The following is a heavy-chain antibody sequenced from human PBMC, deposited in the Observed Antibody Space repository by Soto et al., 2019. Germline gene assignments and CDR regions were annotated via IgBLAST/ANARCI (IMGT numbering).Heavy chain of an antibody. CDR1: GGSISSYY. Sequence: PSETLSLTCTVSGGSISSYYWSWIRQPPGKGLEWIGYIYYSGSTNYNPSLKSRVTISVDTSKNQFSLKLSSVTAADTAVYYCARVQGSSGYYSVSWFDPWGQGTLVTVSS. CDR3: ARVQGSSGYYSVSWFDP. CDR2: IYYSGST. J-gene: IGHJ5*02. V-gene: IGHV4-59*01. D-gene: IGHD3-22*01.